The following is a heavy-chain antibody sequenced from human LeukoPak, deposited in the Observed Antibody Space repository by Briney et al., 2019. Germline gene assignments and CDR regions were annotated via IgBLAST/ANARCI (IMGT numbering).Heavy chain of an antibody. J-gene: IGHJ6*03. CDR1: GYTFTSYA. CDR3: ARAGDVDTAMVNYYYYMDV. V-gene: IGHV7-4-1*02. D-gene: IGHD5-18*01. CDR2: INTNTGNP. Sequence: ASVKVSCKACGYTFTSYAMNWVRLAPGQGLEWMGWINTNTGNPTYAQGFTGRFVFSLDTSVSTAYLQISSLKAEDTAVYYCARAGDVDTAMVNYYYYMDVWGKGTTVTVSS.